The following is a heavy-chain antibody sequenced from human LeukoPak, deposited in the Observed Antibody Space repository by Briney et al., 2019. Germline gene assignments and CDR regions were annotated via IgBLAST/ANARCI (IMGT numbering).Heavy chain of an antibody. Sequence: PGGSLRLSCAASRFTFAIHAMTWVRQAPGKGLEWVSGISGDGASTHYAESVKGQFTISRDNSQNTLFLQMNSLRVEDTAIYYCAKDSYVSVRALHTFVVWGQGTMVTVSS. CDR2: ISGDGAST. CDR1: RFTFAIHA. J-gene: IGHJ3*01. V-gene: IGHV3-23*01. D-gene: IGHD3-10*01. CDR3: AKDSYVSVRALHTFVV.